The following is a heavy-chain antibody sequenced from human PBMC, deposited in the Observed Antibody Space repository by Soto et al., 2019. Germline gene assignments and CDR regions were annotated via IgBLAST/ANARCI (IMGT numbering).Heavy chain of an antibody. Sequence: QVQLVQSGAEVKKPGASVKVSCKASGYTFTSYGITWVRQAPGQGLEWMGWISTYNGYTDYAQKLQGRVTMTRDTSTSTAYMELRSLRSDATAVYYCVSGSDFDYWGQGTLVTVSS. CDR2: ISTYNGYT. J-gene: IGHJ4*02. V-gene: IGHV1-18*01. CDR3: VSGSDFDY. CDR1: GYTFTSYG.